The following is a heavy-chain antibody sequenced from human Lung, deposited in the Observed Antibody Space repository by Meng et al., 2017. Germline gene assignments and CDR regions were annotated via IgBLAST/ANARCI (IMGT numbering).Heavy chain of an antibody. CDR3: AKDLSKQQQLGELDY. Sequence: QVQRVESGGGVVQPGRSRRRSGEASGFTFSSYGMHWVRQAPGKGLEWVAVISYDGSNKYYADSVKGRFTISRDNSKNTLYLQMNSLRAEDTAVYYCAKDLSKQQQLGELDYWGQGTLVTVSS. CDR2: ISYDGSNK. V-gene: IGHV3-30*18. CDR1: GFTFSSYG. D-gene: IGHD6-13*01. J-gene: IGHJ4*02.